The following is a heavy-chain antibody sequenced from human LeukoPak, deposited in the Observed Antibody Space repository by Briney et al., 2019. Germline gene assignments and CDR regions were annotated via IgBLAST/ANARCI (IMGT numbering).Heavy chain of an antibody. V-gene: IGHV1-45*02. CDR1: GYTFTYRY. D-gene: IGHD1-14*01. CDR3: ASGNRGHGYFDY. J-gene: IGHJ4*02. Sequence: ASVKVSCKASGYTFTYRYLHWVRQAPGQALEWMGWTTPFNGNTNYAQKFQDRVTITRDRSMSIAYMELSSLRSEDTAMYYCASGNRGHGYFDYWGQGTLVTVSS. CDR2: TTPFNGNT.